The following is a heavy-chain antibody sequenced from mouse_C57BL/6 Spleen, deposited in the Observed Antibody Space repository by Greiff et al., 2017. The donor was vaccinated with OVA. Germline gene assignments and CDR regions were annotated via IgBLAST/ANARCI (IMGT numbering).Heavy chain of an antibody. CDR2: IFPGDGAT. Sequence: SGPELVLPGASVKLSCLASGHSFSSSWMNWVKQRPGKCLEWVGRIFPGDGATNYNRKFKGKATLTADKSASTAYMQRSSLTSEDSAVYFCANWDAMDDWGQGTSVTVSS. J-gene: IGHJ4*01. CDR3: ANWDAMDD. CDR1: GHSFSSSW. D-gene: IGHD4-1*01. V-gene: IGHV1-82*01.